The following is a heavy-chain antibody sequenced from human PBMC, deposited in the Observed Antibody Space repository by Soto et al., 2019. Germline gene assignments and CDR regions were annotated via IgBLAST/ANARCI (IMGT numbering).Heavy chain of an antibody. CDR3: ARGPPDYSTSGYVGDY. CDR2: IDSAGTTV. D-gene: IGHD6-13*01. J-gene: IGHJ4*01. V-gene: IGHV3-74*01. Sequence: GGSLRLSCAASGLFSSYSMHWVRQGPGKGLVWVSHIDSAGTTVNYADSVKGRFTISRDNAQSTLYLQMDSLRVEDTAVYYCARGPPDYSTSGYVGDYWGQGALVTVSS. CDR1: GLFSSYS.